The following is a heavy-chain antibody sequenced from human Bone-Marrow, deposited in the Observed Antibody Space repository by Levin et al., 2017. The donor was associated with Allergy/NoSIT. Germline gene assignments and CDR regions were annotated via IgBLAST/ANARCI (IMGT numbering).Heavy chain of an antibody. J-gene: IGHJ4*02. CDR2: INQDGGTK. D-gene: IGHD2-8*02. V-gene: IGHV3-7*01. Sequence: GGSLRLSCAASGFLLSSYWMAWVRQTPGKGLEWVANINQDGGTKNYVDSVKGRFTISRDNAKNSLYLQMNSLRAEDTAVYYCARDWSGALDYWGQGTLDTVSS. CDR3: ARDWSGALDY. CDR1: GFLLSSYW.